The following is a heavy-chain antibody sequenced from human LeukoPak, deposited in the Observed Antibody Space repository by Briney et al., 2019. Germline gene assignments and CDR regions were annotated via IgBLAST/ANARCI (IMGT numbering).Heavy chain of an antibody. D-gene: IGHD3-3*01. CDR1: GGTFSSYA. J-gene: IGHJ6*03. Sequence: GSSVKVSRKASGGTFSSYAISCVRQAPGQGLEWMGGIIPIFGTANYAQKFQGRVTITADESTSTAYMELSSLRSEDTSVYYCARDAITIFGVIREDDFYSYMDVWGKGTAVSVSS. CDR2: IIPIFGTA. V-gene: IGHV1-69*01. CDR3: ARDAITIFGVIREDDFYSYMDV.